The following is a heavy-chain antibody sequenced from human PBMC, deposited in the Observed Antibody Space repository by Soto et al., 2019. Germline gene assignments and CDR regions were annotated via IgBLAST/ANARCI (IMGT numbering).Heavy chain of an antibody. CDR2: ISGSGGST. J-gene: IGHJ6*02. Sequence: GGSLRLSCAASGFTFSSYAMSWVRQAPGKGLEWVSAISGSGGSTYYADSVKGRFTISRDNSKNTLYLQMNSLRAEDTAVYHCAKAGEDCSSTSCYVPRFYYGMDVWGQGTTVTVSS. D-gene: IGHD2-2*01. CDR3: AKAGEDCSSTSCYVPRFYYGMDV. CDR1: GFTFSSYA. V-gene: IGHV3-23*01.